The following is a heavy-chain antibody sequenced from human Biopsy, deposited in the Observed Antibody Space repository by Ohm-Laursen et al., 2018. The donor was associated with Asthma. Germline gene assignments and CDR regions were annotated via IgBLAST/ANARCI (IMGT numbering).Heavy chain of an antibody. D-gene: IGHD6-19*01. CDR1: GFSVSTKY. CDR3: ARGDSSGWSHYYFDY. Sequence: SLRLSCAASGFSVSTKYMFWVRQAPGKGLEWVSVIYSGGTSHTADSVRGRFTISRDFSKNTLHLQMHSLRVEDTAVYYCARGDSSGWSHYYFDYWGQGTLVTVSS. V-gene: IGHV3-53*01. J-gene: IGHJ4*02. CDR2: IYSGGTS.